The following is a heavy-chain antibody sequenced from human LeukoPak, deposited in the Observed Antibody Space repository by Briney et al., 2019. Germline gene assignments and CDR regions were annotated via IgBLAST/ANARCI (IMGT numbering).Heavy chain of an antibody. D-gene: IGHD4-17*01. J-gene: IGHJ4*02. CDR1: GFTFNSYG. CDR3: ARARTTRGFDY. Sequence: SGGSLRLSCAASGFTFNSYGIHWVRQAPGKGLEWVAFIWYDGSNKYYADSVKGQFTISRDNSKNTLYLQMNSLRAEDTAVYYCARARTTRGFDYWGQGTLVTVSS. CDR2: IWYDGSNK. V-gene: IGHV3-33*01.